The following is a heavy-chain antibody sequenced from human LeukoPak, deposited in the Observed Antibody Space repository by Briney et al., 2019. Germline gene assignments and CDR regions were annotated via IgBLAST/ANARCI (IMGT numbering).Heavy chain of an antibody. CDR1: GGTFSSYA. V-gene: IGHV1-69*05. Sequence: ASVKVSCKASGGTFSSYAISWVRQAPGQGLEWMGGIIPIFGTANYAQKFQGRVTITTDESTSTAYMELSSLRSEDTAVYYCAGNNLFVGATRYYFDYWGQGTLVTVSS. J-gene: IGHJ4*02. CDR2: IIPIFGTA. D-gene: IGHD1-26*01. CDR3: AGNNLFVGATRYYFDY.